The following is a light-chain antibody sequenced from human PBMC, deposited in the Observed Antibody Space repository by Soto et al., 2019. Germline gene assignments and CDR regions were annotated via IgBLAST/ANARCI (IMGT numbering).Light chain of an antibody. CDR3: SSKTSSSSPFV. J-gene: IGLJ1*01. CDR2: EVS. CDR1: TRDVGAYNY. V-gene: IGLV2-14*01. Sequence: QSVLTQPASVSGSPGQSITISCTGSTRDVGAYNYVSWYKHHPGQAPQLMIYEVSNRPSGVSNRFSGSKSGNTASLTISGLQADDEGDYYCSSKTSSSSPFVFGTGTKLTVL.